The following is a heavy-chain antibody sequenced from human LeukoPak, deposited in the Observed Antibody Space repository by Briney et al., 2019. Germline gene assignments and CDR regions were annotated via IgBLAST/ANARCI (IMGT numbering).Heavy chain of an antibody. CDR2: IIPIFGTA. CDR1: GGTFSSYA. D-gene: IGHD5-12*01. J-gene: IGHJ6*02. Sequence: ASVKVSCKASGGTFSSYAISWVRQAPGQGLEWMGGIIPIFGTANYAQKFQGRVTITADESTSTAYMELSSLRSEDTAVYYCAGPNSGYDFVPYGMDVWGQGTTVTVSS. CDR3: AGPNSGYDFVPYGMDV. V-gene: IGHV1-69*13.